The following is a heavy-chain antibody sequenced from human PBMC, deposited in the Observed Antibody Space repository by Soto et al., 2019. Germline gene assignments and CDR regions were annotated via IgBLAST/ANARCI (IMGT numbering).Heavy chain of an antibody. V-gene: IGHV4-31*03. CDR1: GGSISSGGYY. Sequence: QVQLQESGPGLVKPSQTLSLTCTVSGGSISSGGYYWSWIRQHPGKGRKGMGYIYYSGSTYYNPSLKSRVTISADTSKNQFSLKLSSVTAADTAVYYCARDFLIAAAGREDTNYYYYGMDVWGQGTTVTVSS. J-gene: IGHJ6*02. CDR2: IYYSGST. D-gene: IGHD6-13*01. CDR3: ARDFLIAAAGREDTNYYYYGMDV.